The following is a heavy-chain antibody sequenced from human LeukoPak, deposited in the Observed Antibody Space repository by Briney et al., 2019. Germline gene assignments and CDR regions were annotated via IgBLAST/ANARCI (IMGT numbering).Heavy chain of an antibody. D-gene: IGHD3-3*01. V-gene: IGHV3-23*01. CDR3: EPPLQFLES. J-gene: IGHJ5*02. CDR1: GFTFGTST. Sequence: GGSLRLSCAASGFTFGTSTMTWVRQAPGKGLEWVSAINSNGGSTYYASSVKGRFTISRDNSRNTLYLRMSSLRAEDTAVYYCEPPLQFLESWGQGTMVIVSS. CDR2: INSNGGST.